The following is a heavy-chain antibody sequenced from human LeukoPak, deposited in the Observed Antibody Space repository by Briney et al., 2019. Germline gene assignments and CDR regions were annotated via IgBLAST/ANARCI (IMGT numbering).Heavy chain of an antibody. Sequence: GASVNVSCTASGYTFTSYYMHWVRQAPGQRLEWMGVINPSGGSTSYAQKFQGRVTMTRDMSTSTVYMELSSLRSEDTAVYYCARESVITTTIVDPWGQGTLVTVSS. D-gene: IGHD1-14*01. J-gene: IGHJ5*02. CDR2: INPSGGST. CDR3: ARESVITTTIVDP. CDR1: GYTFTSYY. V-gene: IGHV1-46*01.